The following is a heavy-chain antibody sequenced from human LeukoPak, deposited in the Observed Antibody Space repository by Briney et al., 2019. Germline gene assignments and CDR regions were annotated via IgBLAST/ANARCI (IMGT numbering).Heavy chain of an antibody. D-gene: IGHD5-18*01. J-gene: IGHJ4*02. Sequence: SETLSLTCTVSGGSISSSSYYWGWIRQSPGKGLEWIGSIYYSGSTYYNPPPKSRITISVDTSENQLSLKRSSATAADTAVYYCAIIIYTNGYGHFDYWGQGALVTVSS. V-gene: IGHV4-39*01. CDR3: AIIIYTNGYGHFDY. CDR1: GGSISSSSYY. CDR2: IYYSGST.